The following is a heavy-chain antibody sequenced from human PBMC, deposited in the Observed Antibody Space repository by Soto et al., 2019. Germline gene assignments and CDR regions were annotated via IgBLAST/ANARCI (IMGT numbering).Heavy chain of an antibody. V-gene: IGHV3-30*14. Sequence: PGGSLRLSCAASGFTFSTYAIHWVRQAPGKGLEWVAVISYDGSNKYYADSVKGRFTISRDNSKNTLYLQMNSLRAEDTAVYYCARAPSGSYPRAYYYYGMDVWGQGTTVTVSS. CDR3: ARAPSGSYPRAYYYYGMDV. J-gene: IGHJ6*02. CDR2: ISYDGSNK. D-gene: IGHD1-26*01. CDR1: GFTFSTYA.